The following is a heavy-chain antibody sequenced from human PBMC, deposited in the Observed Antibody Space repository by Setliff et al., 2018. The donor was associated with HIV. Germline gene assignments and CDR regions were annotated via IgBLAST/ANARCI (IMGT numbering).Heavy chain of an antibody. CDR2: VDPEDGET. D-gene: IGHD2-15*01. CDR1: GYTFTDYY. Sequence: ASVKVSCKASGYTFTDYYMHWVKQAPGKGPEWMGRVDPEDGETIYAEKFQGRVTITADTSTDTAYMELSSLRSEDTAVYYCARGDTPSYYYYYYMDVWGKGTTVTVSS. J-gene: IGHJ6*03. V-gene: IGHV1-69-2*01. CDR3: ARGDTPSYYYYYYMDV.